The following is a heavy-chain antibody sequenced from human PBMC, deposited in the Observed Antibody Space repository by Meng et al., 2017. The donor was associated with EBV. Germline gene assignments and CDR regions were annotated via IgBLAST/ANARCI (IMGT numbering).Heavy chain of an antibody. J-gene: IGHJ4*02. CDR2: IYDTGIT. CDR3: AKSRSSTPGIVDD. D-gene: IGHD2/OR15-2a*01. Sequence: QGQLQDSGPGRVKPSETLLLTCIVAGVSVTSGAYHWSWIRQSPGKGLEWIGYIYDTGITIYNPSLKSRVTISLETSKNQFSLKVNSVTTADTAVYYCAKSRSSTPGIVDDWGQGTLVTVSS. CDR1: GVSVTSGAYH. V-gene: IGHV4-61*08.